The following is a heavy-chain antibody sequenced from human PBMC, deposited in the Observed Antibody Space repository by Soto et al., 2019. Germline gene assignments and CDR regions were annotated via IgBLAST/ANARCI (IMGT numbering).Heavy chain of an antibody. D-gene: IGHD5-18*01. CDR2: INSDGSST. Sequence: GGSLRLSCAASGFTFSSYLMHWVRHAPGKGLVWVSRINSDGSSTSYADSVKGRFTISRDNAKNTLYLQMNSLRAEDTAVYYCARMRLDTAMVDFDYWGQGTLVTVSS. J-gene: IGHJ4*02. V-gene: IGHV3-74*01. CDR1: GFTFSSYL. CDR3: ARMRLDTAMVDFDY.